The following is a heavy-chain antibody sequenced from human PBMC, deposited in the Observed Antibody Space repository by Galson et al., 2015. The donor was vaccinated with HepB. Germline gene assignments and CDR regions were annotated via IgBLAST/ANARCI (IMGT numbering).Heavy chain of an antibody. Sequence: SLRLSCAASGFTVSSNYMSCVRQAPGKGLEWVSIIFSGGSTYYADSVKGRFTITRDNSKNTLYLQMNSLRAEDTAVYYCASGTVNYDAFDIWCQGTMVTVSS. D-gene: IGHD4-11*01. CDR1: GFTVSSNY. V-gene: IGHV3-66*01. J-gene: IGHJ3*02. CDR2: IFSGGST. CDR3: ASGTVNYDAFDI.